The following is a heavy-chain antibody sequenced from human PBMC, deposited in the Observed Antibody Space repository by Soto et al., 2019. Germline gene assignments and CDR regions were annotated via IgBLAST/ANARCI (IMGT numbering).Heavy chain of an antibody. CDR1: GGSISSYY. CDR3: ARAYYDILTGYYFDY. D-gene: IGHD3-9*01. CDR2: IYYSGST. V-gene: IGHV4-59*01. Sequence: SETLSLTCTVSGGSISSYYWSWIRQPPGKGLEWIGYIYYSGSTNYNPSLKSRVTISVDTSKNQFSLKLSSVTAADTAVYYCARAYYDILTGYYFDYWGQGTLVTVSS. J-gene: IGHJ4*02.